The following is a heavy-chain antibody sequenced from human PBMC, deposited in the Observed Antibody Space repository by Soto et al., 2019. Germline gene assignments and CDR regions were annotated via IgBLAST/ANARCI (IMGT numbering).Heavy chain of an antibody. Sequence: SETLSLTCTVAGGSISSSSYYWGWIRQPPGKGLEWIGSIYYSGRTYYNPSLKSRVTISVDTSKNQFSLKLSSVTAADTAVYYCARLTKQLGGDYYGMDVWGQGTTVTVSS. J-gene: IGHJ6*02. CDR1: GGSISSSSYY. CDR2: IYYSGRT. V-gene: IGHV4-39*01. CDR3: ARLTKQLGGDYYGMDV. D-gene: IGHD6-6*01.